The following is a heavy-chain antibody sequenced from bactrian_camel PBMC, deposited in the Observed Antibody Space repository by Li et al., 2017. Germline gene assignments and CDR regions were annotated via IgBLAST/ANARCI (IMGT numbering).Heavy chain of an antibody. V-gene: IGHV3-3*01. J-gene: IGHJ4*01. CDR1: GATDSING. D-gene: IGHD6*01. CDR3: AADAWPEGSWPRCDFKY. CDR2: IDSRGGRP. Sequence: HVQLVESGGDSVQAGGSLRLSCVASGATDSINGMGWFRQAPGKEREVVARIDSRGGRPVYAESVEGRATISKATDKISVNLEIDSLKTEDSGMYYCAADAWPEGSWPRCDFKYWGQGTQVTVS.